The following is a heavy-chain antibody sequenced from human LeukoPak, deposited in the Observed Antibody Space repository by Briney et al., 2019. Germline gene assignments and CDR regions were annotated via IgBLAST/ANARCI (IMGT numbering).Heavy chain of an antibody. D-gene: IGHD1-26*01. Sequence: SVNVSCKASGGTFSSYAISWVRQAPGQGLEWMGRIIPILGIANYAQKFQGRVTITADKSTSTAYMELSSLRSEDTAVYYCARDRFPVRGSYSDYWGQGTLVTVSS. J-gene: IGHJ4*02. CDR3: ARDRFPVRGSYSDY. CDR2: IIPILGIA. CDR1: GGTFSSYA. V-gene: IGHV1-69*04.